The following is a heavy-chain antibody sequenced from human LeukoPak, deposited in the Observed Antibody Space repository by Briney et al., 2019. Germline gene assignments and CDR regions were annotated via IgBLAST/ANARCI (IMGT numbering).Heavy chain of an antibody. D-gene: IGHD5-24*01. CDR1: GGTFSSYA. J-gene: IGHJ4*01. CDR2: IIPIFGTA. V-gene: IGHV1-69*13. CDR3: ARKKMEGGYNTFDY. Sequence: SVKVSCKASGGTFSSYAISWVRQAPGQGLEWMGGIIPIFGTANYAQKFQGRVTITADESTSTAYMELSSLRSEDTAVYYCARKKMEGGYNTFDYWGQGTLVTVSS.